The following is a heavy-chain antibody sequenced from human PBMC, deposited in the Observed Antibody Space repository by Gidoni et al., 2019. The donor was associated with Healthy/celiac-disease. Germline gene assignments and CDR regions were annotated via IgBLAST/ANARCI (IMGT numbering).Heavy chain of an antibody. V-gene: IGHV1-69*01. J-gene: IGHJ4*02. Sequence: QVHLVQSGAEVQKPGSSVTVSCKASGGTFSRSAISWVRQAPGQGLEWMGGIIPIYGTANYAKKFQGRVKITADESTSTAYMELSSLRSEDTAVYYCARKSWGPDYSNYGCDYWGQGTLVTVS. CDR1: GGTFSRSA. CDR3: ARKSWGPDYSNYGCDY. CDR2: IIPIYGTA. D-gene: IGHD4-4*01.